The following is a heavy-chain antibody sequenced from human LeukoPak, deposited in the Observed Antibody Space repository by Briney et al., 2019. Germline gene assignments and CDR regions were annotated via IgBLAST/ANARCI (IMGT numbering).Heavy chain of an antibody. CDR2: IWYDGSNK. Sequence: GGSLRLSCVASGFPFSSYWMTWVRQAPGKGLEWVAVIWYDGSNKEYADSVKGRFTISRDNSKNTLYLEMNSLRAEDTAVYYCARENGHFDYWGQGTLVTVSS. D-gene: IGHD2-8*01. V-gene: IGHV3-33*08. J-gene: IGHJ4*02. CDR3: ARENGHFDY. CDR1: GFPFSSYW.